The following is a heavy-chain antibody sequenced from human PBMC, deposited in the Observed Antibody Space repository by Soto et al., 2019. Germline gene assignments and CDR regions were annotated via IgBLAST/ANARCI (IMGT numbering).Heavy chain of an antibody. V-gene: IGHV4-31*03. D-gene: IGHD3-9*01. CDR1: GGSISSGGYY. CDR2: IYYSGST. Sequence: KPSETLSLTCTVSGGTVSGGSISSGGYYLSWIRQYPGKDLEWIGHIYYSGSTYYSPSLKSRVSISLDTSKNQFSLKMTSVTAADTAVYYCARDIHDIGTSYLGGYYYYVMDVWGQGTTVTVSS. CDR3: ARDIHDIGTSYLGGYYYYVMDV. J-gene: IGHJ6*02.